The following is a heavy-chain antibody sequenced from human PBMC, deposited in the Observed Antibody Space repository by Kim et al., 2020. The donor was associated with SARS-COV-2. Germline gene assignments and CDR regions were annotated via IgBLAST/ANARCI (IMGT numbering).Heavy chain of an antibody. J-gene: IGHJ4*02. Sequence: TPPLKSRVTISVDTSNNQFSLKLSSVTAADTAVYYCARLPIAAAANVDYWGQGTLVTVSS. D-gene: IGHD6-13*01. CDR3: ARLPIAAAANVDY. V-gene: IGHV4-39*01.